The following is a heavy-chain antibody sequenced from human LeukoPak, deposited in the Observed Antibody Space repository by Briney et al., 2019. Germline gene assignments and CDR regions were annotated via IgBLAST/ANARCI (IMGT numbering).Heavy chain of an antibody. CDR1: GGSISSGGYY. Sequence: SQTLSLTCTVSGGSISSGGYYWSWIRQHPGKGLEWIGYIYYSGSTYYNPSLKSRVTISVDTSKNQFSLKLSSVTAADTAVFYCARDVVVAATGFRRWFDPWGQGTLVTVSS. J-gene: IGHJ5*02. CDR2: IYYSGST. D-gene: IGHD2-15*01. V-gene: IGHV4-31*03. CDR3: ARDVVVAATGFRRWFDP.